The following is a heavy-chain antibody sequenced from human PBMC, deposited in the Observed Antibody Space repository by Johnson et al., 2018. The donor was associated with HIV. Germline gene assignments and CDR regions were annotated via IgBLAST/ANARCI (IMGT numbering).Heavy chain of an antibody. J-gene: IGHJ3*02. V-gene: IGHV3-15*01. CDR3: ARDLRYYYATDTMDAFDI. CDR1: GFTFSSYG. CDR2: IKSKTDGGTT. Sequence: VQLVESGGGVVQPGRSLRLSCAASGFTFSSYGMHWVRQAPGKGLEWVGRIKSKTDGGTTDYAAPVKGRFTISRDDSKNTLYLQMNSLRAEDTAVYYCARDLRYYYATDTMDAFDIWGQGTMVTVSS. D-gene: IGHD3-10*01.